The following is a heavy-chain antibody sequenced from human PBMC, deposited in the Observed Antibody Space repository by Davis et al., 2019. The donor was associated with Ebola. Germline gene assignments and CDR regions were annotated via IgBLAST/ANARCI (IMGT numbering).Heavy chain of an antibody. CDR3: ARGPSVATAHYFDF. Sequence: SETLSLTCTVSGGSISSYYWSWIQQPPGKGLEWIGYIYYSGSTSYNPSLRGRVTISVDTSKKQFSLKLASVTAADTAVYYCARGPSVATAHYFDFWGQGTLVTVSS. D-gene: IGHD2-21*02. V-gene: IGHV4-59*08. CDR1: GGSISSYY. CDR2: IYYSGST. J-gene: IGHJ4*02.